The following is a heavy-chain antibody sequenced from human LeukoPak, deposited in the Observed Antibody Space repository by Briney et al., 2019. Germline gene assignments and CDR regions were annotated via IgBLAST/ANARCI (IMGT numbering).Heavy chain of an antibody. CDR3: ARETNGVVDY. V-gene: IGHV3-64*01. J-gene: IGHJ4*02. Sequence: PGGSLRLSCAASGFTFSSYAMHWVRQAPGKGLEYVSAISSNGGSTYYANSVEGRFTISRDNSKNTLYLQMGSLRAEDMAVYYCARETNGVVDYWGQGTLVTVSS. CDR2: ISSNGGST. D-gene: IGHD2-8*01. CDR1: GFTFSSYA.